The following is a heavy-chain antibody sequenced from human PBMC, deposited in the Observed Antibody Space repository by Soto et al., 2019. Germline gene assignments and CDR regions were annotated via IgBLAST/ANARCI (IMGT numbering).Heavy chain of an antibody. CDR3: ARSRSLRYCSGGSCYLDYYYYGMDV. J-gene: IGHJ6*02. V-gene: IGHV5-51*01. Sequence: PGESLKISCKGSGYSFTSYWIGWVRQMPGKGLEWMGIIYPGDSDTRYSPPFQGQVTISADKSISTAYLQWSSLKASDTAMYYCARSRSLRYCSGGSCYLDYYYYGMDVWDQGTTVTVSS. D-gene: IGHD2-15*01. CDR1: GYSFTSYW. CDR2: IYPGDSDT.